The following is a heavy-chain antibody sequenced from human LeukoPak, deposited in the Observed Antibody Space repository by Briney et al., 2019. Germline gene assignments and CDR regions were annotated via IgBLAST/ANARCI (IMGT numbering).Heavy chain of an antibody. CDR2: INPSGGST. J-gene: IGHJ5*02. Sequence: ASVKVSCKASGSTFTSYYMHWERQAPGQGLEWMGIINPSGGSTSYAQKFQGRVTMTRDTSTSTVYMELSSLRSEDTAVYYCARDIVGATSWFDPWGQGTLVTVSS. CDR3: ARDIVGATSWFDP. D-gene: IGHD1-26*01. CDR1: GSTFTSYY. V-gene: IGHV1-46*01.